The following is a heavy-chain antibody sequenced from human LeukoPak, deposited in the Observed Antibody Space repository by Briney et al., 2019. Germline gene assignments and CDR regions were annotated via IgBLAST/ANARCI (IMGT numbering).Heavy chain of an antibody. CDR3: ARGAWATRLAS. D-gene: IGHD2-15*01. V-gene: IGHV4-34*01. CDR1: GESLNSYY. J-gene: IGHJ4*02. CDR2: IYESGTT. Sequence: PSETLSLTCAVYGESLNSYYWSWVRQPPGEGLEWIGEIYESGTTKYNPSLKSRGAISMVPSKQQFSLILSSVTAADTAVYYCARGAWATRLASWGLGTPVIVSS.